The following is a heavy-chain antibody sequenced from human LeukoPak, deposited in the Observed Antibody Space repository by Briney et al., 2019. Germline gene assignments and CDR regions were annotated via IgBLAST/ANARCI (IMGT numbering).Heavy chain of an antibody. CDR2: INGGGDST. CDR1: GFTVSSNY. V-gene: IGHV3-53*01. J-gene: IGHJ4*02. Sequence: QPGGSLRLSCAASGFTVSSNYMSWVRQAPGKGLEWVSGINGGGDSTYYADSVKGRFTISRDNSKNTLYLQMNSLRAEDTAVYYCAKDSARGMVRGDLYFDYWGQGTLVTVSS. CDR3: AKDSARGMVRGDLYFDY. D-gene: IGHD3-10*01.